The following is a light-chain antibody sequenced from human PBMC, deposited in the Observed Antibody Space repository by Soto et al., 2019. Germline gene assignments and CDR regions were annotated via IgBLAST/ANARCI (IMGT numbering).Light chain of an antibody. J-gene: IGLJ2*01. CDR1: SSDVGGYNF. V-gene: IGLV2-14*01. CDR2: EVS. Sequence: QSALTQPASVSGSPGQSITISCTGTSSDVGGYNFVSWYLQHPGKAPKLILYEVSDRHSGVSNRFSGSKSGNTASLTISGLQGEDEADYYCSSFRIITPWDVVFGGGTKLTVL. CDR3: SSFRIITPWDVV.